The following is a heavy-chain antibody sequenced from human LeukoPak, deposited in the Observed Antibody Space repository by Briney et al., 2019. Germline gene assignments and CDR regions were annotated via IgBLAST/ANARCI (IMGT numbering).Heavy chain of an antibody. CDR2: IYYSGST. Sequence: SETLSLTCTVSGGSISSSSYYWGWIRQPPGKGLEWIGSIYYSGSTYYTPSLKCRVTISVDTPKNQSSLKLSSVTAADTAVYYCASITLHNWFDPWGQGTLVTVSS. D-gene: IGHD3-10*01. CDR3: ASITLHNWFDP. CDR1: GGSISSSSYY. J-gene: IGHJ5*02. V-gene: IGHV4-39*01.